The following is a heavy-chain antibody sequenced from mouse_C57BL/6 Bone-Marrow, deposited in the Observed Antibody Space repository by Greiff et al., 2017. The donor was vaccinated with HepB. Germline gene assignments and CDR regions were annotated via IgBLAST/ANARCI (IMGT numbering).Heavy chain of an antibody. V-gene: IGHV5-6*01. CDR3: ARPITTVVAHWYFDV. Sequence: EVQRVESGGELVKPGGSLKLSCAASGFTFSSYGMSWVRQTPDKRLEWVATISSGGSYTYYPDSVKGRVTIARDNAKNTLYLQMSSLTSEDTAMYYCARPITTVVAHWYFDVWGTGTTVTVSS. CDR2: ISSGGSYT. J-gene: IGHJ1*03. D-gene: IGHD1-1*01. CDR1: GFTFSSYG.